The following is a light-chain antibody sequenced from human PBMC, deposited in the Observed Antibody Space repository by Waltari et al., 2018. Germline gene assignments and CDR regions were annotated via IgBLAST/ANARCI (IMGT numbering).Light chain of an antibody. CDR1: DSNIGANV. V-gene: IGLV1-44*01. Sequence: QSVLTQPPSASATPGPRVIISCSGSDSNIGANVVNLYQQLPGTAPKLLIYRNDLRPSGVPDRFSASKSGTSASLAISGLQSEDEADYYCATWDDGLGGVWVFGGGTKVTVL. CDR2: RND. CDR3: ATWDDGLGGVWV. J-gene: IGLJ3*02.